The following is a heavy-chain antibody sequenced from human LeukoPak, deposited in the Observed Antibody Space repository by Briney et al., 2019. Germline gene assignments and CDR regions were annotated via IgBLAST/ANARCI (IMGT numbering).Heavy chain of an antibody. CDR1: GGSLSSYY. CDR3: ARKTGDPHYYYYYMDV. Sequence: SETLSLTCTVSGGSLSSYYWSWIRQPPGKGLEWIGYIYYSGSTNYNPSLKSRVTISVDTSKNQFSLKLSSVTAADTAVYYCARKTGDPHYYYYYMDVWGKGTTVTVSS. V-gene: IGHV4-59*01. J-gene: IGHJ6*03. CDR2: IYYSGST. D-gene: IGHD7-27*01.